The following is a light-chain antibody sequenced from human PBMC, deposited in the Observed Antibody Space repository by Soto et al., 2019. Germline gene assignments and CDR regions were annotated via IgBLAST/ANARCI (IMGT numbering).Light chain of an antibody. CDR2: EVS. V-gene: IGLV2-8*01. CDR3: SSVDASNNVL. CDR1: SSDVGGYNY. Sequence: QSALTQPPSASGAPGQSVTISCTGTSSDVGGYNYVSWYQQHPGKAHKLIIYEVSKRPSGVPDRFTGSKSANTASRTVSGLQVEDEDYYYCSSVDASNNVLFGGGTKVTVL. J-gene: IGLJ2*01.